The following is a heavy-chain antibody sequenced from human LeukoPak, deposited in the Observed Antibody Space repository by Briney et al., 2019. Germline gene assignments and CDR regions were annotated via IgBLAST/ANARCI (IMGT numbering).Heavy chain of an antibody. D-gene: IGHD1-26*01. J-gene: IGHJ5*02. CDR3: ARDPGATRPNWFDP. CDR1: GYTFTSYY. Sequence: ASVKVSCKASGYTFTSYYMHWVRQAPGQGLEWMGIINPSGGSTSYAQKFQGRVTMTTDTSTSTAYMELRSLRSDDTAVYYCARDPGATRPNWFDPWGQGTLVTVSS. CDR2: INPSGGST. V-gene: IGHV1-46*01.